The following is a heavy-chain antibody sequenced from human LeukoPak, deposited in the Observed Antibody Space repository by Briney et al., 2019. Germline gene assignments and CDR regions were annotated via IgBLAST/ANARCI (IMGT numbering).Heavy chain of an antibody. CDR3: AKLSGGSGSYYPPDAFDI. V-gene: IGHV3-9*01. Sequence: GRSLRLSCAASGFTFSSYAMHWVRQAPGKGLEWVSGISWNSGSIGYADSVKGRFTISRDNAKNSLYLQMNSLRAEDTALYYCAKLSGGSGSYYPPDAFDIWGQGTMVTVSS. J-gene: IGHJ3*02. CDR2: ISWNSGSI. D-gene: IGHD3-10*01. CDR1: GFTFSSYA.